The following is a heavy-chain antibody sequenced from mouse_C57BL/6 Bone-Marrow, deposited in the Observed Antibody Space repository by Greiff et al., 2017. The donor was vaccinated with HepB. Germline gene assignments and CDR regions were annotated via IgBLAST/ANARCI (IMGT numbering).Heavy chain of an antibody. D-gene: IGHD1-1*02. CDR2: IWSGGST. J-gene: IGHJ4*01. Sequence: VHLVESGPGLVQPSQSLSITCTVSGFSLTSYGVHWVRQSPGKGLEWLGVIWSGGSTDYNAAFISRLSISKDNSKSQVFFKMNSLQADDTAIYYCASGVYGLYAMDYWGQGTSVTVSS. CDR3: ASGVYGLYAMDY. CDR1: GFSLTSYG. V-gene: IGHV2-2*01.